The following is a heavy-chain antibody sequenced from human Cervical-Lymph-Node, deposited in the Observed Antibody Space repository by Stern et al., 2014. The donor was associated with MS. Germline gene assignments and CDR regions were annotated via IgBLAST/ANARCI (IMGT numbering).Heavy chain of an antibody. D-gene: IGHD2-2*01. CDR2: ISSRSSYI. CDR3: ARERAVGDY. J-gene: IGHJ4*02. CDR1: GFTFSSYS. Sequence: EVQLVESGGGLVKPGGSLRLSCAASGFTFSSYSMNWVRQAPGKGLEWVSSISSRSSYIYYADSVKGRFTISRDNAKNSLYLQMNSLRAEDTAVYYCARERAVGDYWGQGTLVTVSS. V-gene: IGHV3-21*01.